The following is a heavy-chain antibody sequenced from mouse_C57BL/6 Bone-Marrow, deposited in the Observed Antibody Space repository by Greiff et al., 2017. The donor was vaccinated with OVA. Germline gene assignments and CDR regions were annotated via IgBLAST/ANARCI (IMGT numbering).Heavy chain of an antibody. D-gene: IGHD1-1*01. CDR3: ARSYGSSYYAMDY. V-gene: IGHV1-7*01. CDR2: INPSSGYT. J-gene: IGHJ4*01. CDR1: GYTFTNYW. Sequence: VQLQQSGAELAKPGASVKLSCKASGYTFTNYWLHWVKQRPGQGLEWIGYINPSSGYTKYNQKFKDKATLTADKSSSTAYMQLSSLTYEDSAVYYCARSYGSSYYAMDYWGQGTSVTVS.